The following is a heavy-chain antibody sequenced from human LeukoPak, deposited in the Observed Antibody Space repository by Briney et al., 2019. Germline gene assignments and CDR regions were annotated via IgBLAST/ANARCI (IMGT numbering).Heavy chain of an antibody. V-gene: IGHV1-46*01. CDR3: ASGQLLGGNWFDP. CDR1: GYTFTSYY. CDR2: ISPSGGST. D-gene: IGHD2-2*01. J-gene: IGHJ5*02. Sequence: ASVKVSCKASGYTFTSYYMHWVRQAPGQGLEWMGIISPSGGSTSYAQRFQGRVTMTRDMSTSTVYMELSSLRSEDTAVYYCASGQLLGGNWFDPWGQGTLVTVSS.